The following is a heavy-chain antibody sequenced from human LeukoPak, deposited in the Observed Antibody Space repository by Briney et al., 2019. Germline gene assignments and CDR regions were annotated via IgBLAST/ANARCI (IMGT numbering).Heavy chain of an antibody. CDR1: GGSFSGYY. CDR3: ARGIGKVAAVRGVIITGAMYFDY. D-gene: IGHD3-10*01. V-gene: IGHV4-34*01. Sequence: SETLSLTCAVYGGSFSGYYWSWIRQPPGKGLEWIGEINHRGSTNYNPSLKSRVTISVDTSNNQFSLNLSSVTAADTAVYFCARGIGKVAAVRGVIITGAMYFDYWGQGTLVPVSS. CDR2: INHRGST. J-gene: IGHJ4*02.